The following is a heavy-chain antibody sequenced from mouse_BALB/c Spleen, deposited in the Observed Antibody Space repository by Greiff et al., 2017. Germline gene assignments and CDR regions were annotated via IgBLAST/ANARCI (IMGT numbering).Heavy chain of an antibody. CDR2: ISSGGSYT. J-gene: IGHJ4*01. V-gene: IGHV5-6*03. CDR3: ARAYYGNYNAMDY. D-gene: IGHD2-10*01. CDR1: GFTFSSYG. Sequence: DVMLVESGGGLVQPGGSLKLSCAASGFTFSSYGMSWVRQTPDKRLEWVATISSGGSYTYYPDSVKGRFTISRDNAKNTLYLQMSSLKSEDTAMYYCARAYYGNYNAMDYWGQGTSVTVSS.